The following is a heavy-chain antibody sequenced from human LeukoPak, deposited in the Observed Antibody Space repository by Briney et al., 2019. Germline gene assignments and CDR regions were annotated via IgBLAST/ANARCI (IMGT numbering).Heavy chain of an antibody. CDR2: ISSSGSTI. Sequence: PGGSLRLSCAASGFTFSDYYMSWIRQAPGEGLELVSYISSSGSTIYYADCVKGRYTISRDNAKNSLYLQMNSLRAEDTAVYYCARAPFSNYIAAAGASFDYWGQGTLVTVSS. CDR3: ARAPFSNYIAAAGASFDY. J-gene: IGHJ4*02. D-gene: IGHD6-13*01. CDR1: GFTFSDYY. V-gene: IGHV3-11*01.